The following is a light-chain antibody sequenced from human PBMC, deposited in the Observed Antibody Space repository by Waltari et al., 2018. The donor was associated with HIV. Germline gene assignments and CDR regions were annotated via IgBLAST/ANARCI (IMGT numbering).Light chain of an antibody. V-gene: IGLV2-11*01. CDR1: SSDVGGYNY. CDR2: DVS. Sequence: QSALTQPRSVSGSPGQSVTISCTGTSSDVGGYNYVSWYQQHPGKAPKFMIYDVSKRPSRVPDRFSGSKSGNTASLTISGLQAEDEADYYCCSYAGNYTVVFGGGTKLTVL. CDR3: CSYAGNYTVV. J-gene: IGLJ2*01.